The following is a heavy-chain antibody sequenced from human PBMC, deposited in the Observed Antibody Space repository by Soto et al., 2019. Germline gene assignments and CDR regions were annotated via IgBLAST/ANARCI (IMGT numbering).Heavy chain of an antibody. CDR1: GFTFSYYG. CDR3: VRGGGGSYCSGGSCFLDY. D-gene: IGHD2-15*01. J-gene: IGHJ4*02. V-gene: IGHV3-33*01. Sequence: QVQLVESGGGVVQPGRSLRLSCAASGFTFSYYGLHWVRQAPGKGLEWVAVIWYDGRNTYYADSVKGRFTISRDNSKTMLYLQMNSLRAEDTAVYYSVRGGGGSYCSGGSCFLDYWGQGALVTVSS. CDR2: IWYDGRNT.